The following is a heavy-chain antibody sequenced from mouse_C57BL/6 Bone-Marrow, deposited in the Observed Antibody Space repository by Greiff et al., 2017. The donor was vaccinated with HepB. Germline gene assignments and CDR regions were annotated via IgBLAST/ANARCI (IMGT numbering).Heavy chain of an antibody. V-gene: IGHV5-4*01. CDR2: ISDGGSYT. CDR1: GFTFSSYA. J-gene: IGHJ2*01. D-gene: IGHD4-1*01. CDR3: ARDALLLGVDY. Sequence: EVKLMESGGGLVKPGGSLKLSCAASGFTFSSYAMSWVRQTPENRLEWVATISDGGSYTYYPDNVKGRFTISRDNAKNNLYLQMSHLKSEDTAMYYCARDALLLGVDYWGQGTTLTVSS.